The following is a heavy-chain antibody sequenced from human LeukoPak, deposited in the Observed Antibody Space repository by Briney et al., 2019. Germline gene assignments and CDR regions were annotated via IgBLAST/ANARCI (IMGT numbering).Heavy chain of an antibody. CDR1: GFTFSSYE. CDR2: ISGSGGST. V-gene: IGHV3-23*01. Sequence: GGSLRLSCAASGFTFSSYEMNWVRQAPGKGLEWVSAISGSGGSTYYADSVKGRFTISRDNSKNTLYLQMNSLRAEDTAVYYCAKEPSYDWYAFDIWGQGTMVTVSS. D-gene: IGHD5-12*01. CDR3: AKEPSYDWYAFDI. J-gene: IGHJ3*02.